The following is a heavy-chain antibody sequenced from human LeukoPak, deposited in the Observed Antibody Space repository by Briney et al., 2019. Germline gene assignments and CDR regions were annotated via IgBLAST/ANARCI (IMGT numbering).Heavy chain of an antibody. CDR3: AKDGYSYGPKNFDY. CDR2: ISWNSGSI. CDR1: GFTFDDYA. V-gene: IGHV3-9*01. D-gene: IGHD5-18*01. Sequence: PGGSLRLSCAASGFTFDDYAMHWVRQAPGKGLELVSGISWNSGSIGYADSVKGRFTISRDNAKNSLYLQMNSLRAEDTALYYCAKDGYSYGPKNFDYWGQGTLVTVSS. J-gene: IGHJ4*02.